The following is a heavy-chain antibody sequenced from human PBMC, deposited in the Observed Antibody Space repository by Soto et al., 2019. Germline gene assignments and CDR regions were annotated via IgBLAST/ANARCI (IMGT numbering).Heavy chain of an antibody. D-gene: IGHD6-19*01. CDR3: ARDRDSSGWLGWYFDY. CDR1: GFTFSSYA. V-gene: IGHV3-30-3*01. Sequence: GGSLRLSCAASGFTFSSYAMHWVRQAPGKGLEWVAVISYDGSNKYYADSVKGRFTISRDNSKNTLYLQMNSLRAEDTAVYYCARDRDSSGWLGWYFDYWGQGTLVTVSS. J-gene: IGHJ4*02. CDR2: ISYDGSNK.